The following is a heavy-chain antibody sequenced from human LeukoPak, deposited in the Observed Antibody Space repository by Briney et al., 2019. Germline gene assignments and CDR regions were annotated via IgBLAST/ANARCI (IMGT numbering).Heavy chain of an antibody. CDR1: GGSFSGYY. D-gene: IGHD5-18*01. Sequence: PSETLSLTCAVYGGSFSGYYWSWIRQPPGKGLEWIGEINHSGSTNYNPSLKSRVTISVDTSKNQFSLKLSSVTAADTAVYYCARHSVGYSYGPPNYWGQGTLVTVSS. J-gene: IGHJ4*02. V-gene: IGHV4-34*01. CDR2: INHSGST. CDR3: ARHSVGYSYGPPNY.